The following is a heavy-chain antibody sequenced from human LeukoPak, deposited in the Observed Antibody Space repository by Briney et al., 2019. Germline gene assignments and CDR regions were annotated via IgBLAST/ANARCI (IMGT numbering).Heavy chain of an antibody. CDR3: ARVTSSWSFDY. Sequence: PSETLSLTCSVSGGSISSYYWSWIRQPPGKGLEWIGYIYYSGSTNHNLSLKSRVTISVDTSKNQFSLKLSSVTAADTAVYYCARVTSSWSFDYWGQGTLVTVSS. V-gene: IGHV4-59*01. D-gene: IGHD6-13*01. CDR2: IYYSGST. CDR1: GGSISSYY. J-gene: IGHJ4*02.